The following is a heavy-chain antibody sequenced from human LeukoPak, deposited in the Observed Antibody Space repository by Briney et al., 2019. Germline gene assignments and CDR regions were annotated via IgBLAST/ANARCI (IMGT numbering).Heavy chain of an antibody. J-gene: IGHJ4*02. D-gene: IGHD3-22*01. CDR2: IIGSGGST. CDR3: AKAGNYDSSGYYYVPLKN. CDR1: GFTFSSYA. Sequence: GGSLRLSCAASGFTFSSYAMSWVRQTPGKGLEWVSAIIGSGGSTYYADSVKGRFTISRDSSKNTLYLQMNSLRAEDTAVYYCAKAGNYDSSGYYYVPLKNWGQGTLVTVSS. V-gene: IGHV3-23*01.